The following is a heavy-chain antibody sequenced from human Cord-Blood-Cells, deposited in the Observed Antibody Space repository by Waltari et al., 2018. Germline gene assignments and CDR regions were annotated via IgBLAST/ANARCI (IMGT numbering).Heavy chain of an antibody. CDR1: GGSISSYY. CDR3: ARDFWSGYYYYYYMDV. V-gene: IGHV4-4*07. CDR2: IYTSGST. J-gene: IGHJ6*03. D-gene: IGHD3-3*01. Sequence: QVQLQESGPGLVKPSETLSLTCTVSGGSISSYYWSWIRQPAGKGLEWIGRIYTSGSTNSNPSLKSRVTMSVDTSKNQFSLKLSSVTAADTAVYYCARDFWSGYYYYYYMDVWGKGTTVTVSS.